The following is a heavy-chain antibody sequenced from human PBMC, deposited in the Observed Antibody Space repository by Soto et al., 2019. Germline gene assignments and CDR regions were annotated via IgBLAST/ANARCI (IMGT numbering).Heavy chain of an antibody. D-gene: IGHD2-21*01. Sequence: QVQLVQSGAEVKKPGSSVKVSCKASGGTFSSYAINWVRQAPGQGLEWMGGIIPIFGTADYAQKFQGRVTITADHATSTAYVGLSSLRSEDTAVYYCAPCLLGVSYSYGMDVWGQGTTVTGSS. CDR1: GGTFSSYA. J-gene: IGHJ6*02. CDR2: IIPIFGTA. V-gene: IGHV1-69*12. CDR3: APCLLGVSYSYGMDV.